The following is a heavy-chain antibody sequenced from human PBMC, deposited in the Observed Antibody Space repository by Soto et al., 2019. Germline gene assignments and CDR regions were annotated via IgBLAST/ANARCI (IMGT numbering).Heavy chain of an antibody. CDR3: VRDRKDSSSWPYYYYGMDV. J-gene: IGHJ6*02. D-gene: IGHD6-13*01. CDR1: GFTFSSYG. CDR2: IWYDGSNK. Sequence: GGSLRLSCAASGFTFSSYGMHWVRQAPGKGLEWVAVIWYDGSNKYYADSVKGRFTISRDNSKNTLYLQMNSLRAEDTAVYYWVRDRKDSSSWPYYYYGMDVWGQGTTVTVSS. V-gene: IGHV3-33*01.